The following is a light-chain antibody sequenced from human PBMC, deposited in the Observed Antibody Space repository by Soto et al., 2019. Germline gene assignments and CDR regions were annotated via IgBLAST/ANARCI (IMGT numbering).Light chain of an antibody. CDR3: AAWDASLNGYV. CDR2: NSY. CDR1: SSNIGIKT. Sequence: QSVLTQPPSASGTPGQRVTISCSGSSSNIGIKTVNWYQQLPGTVPKLLIYNSYQRPSGVPDRFSGSKSGTSASLAIIGLQSEDEADYYCAAWDASLNGYVFGAGTKVTVL. J-gene: IGLJ1*01. V-gene: IGLV1-44*01.